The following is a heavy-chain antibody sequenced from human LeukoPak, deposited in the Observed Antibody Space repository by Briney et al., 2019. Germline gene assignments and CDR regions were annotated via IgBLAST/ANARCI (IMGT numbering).Heavy chain of an antibody. D-gene: IGHD2-15*01. V-gene: IGHV1-46*01. CDR3: ARFVGACSGGSCYSDY. Sequence: VASVKVSCKASGYTFTSYYMHWVRQAPGQGLEWMGIINPSGGSTSYAQKFQGRVTMTRDTSTSTVYMELSSLRSEDTAVYYCARFVGACSGGSCYSDYWGQGTLVTVSS. CDR2: INPSGGST. J-gene: IGHJ4*02. CDR1: GYTFTSYY.